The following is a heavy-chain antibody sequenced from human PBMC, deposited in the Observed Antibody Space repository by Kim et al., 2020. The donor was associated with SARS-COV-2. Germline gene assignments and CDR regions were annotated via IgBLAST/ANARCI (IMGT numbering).Heavy chain of an antibody. D-gene: IGHD2-2*01. CDR1: GFTFSSYA. CDR3: AKDLVVVPAAMDYYGMDV. Sequence: GGSLRLSCAASGFTFSSYAMSWVRQAPGKGLEWVSVISGSGSSTCYADSVKGRFTISRDNSKNTLYLQMNSLRAEDTAIYYCAKDLVVVPAAMDYYGMDVWGQGTTVTVSS. V-gene: IGHV3-23*01. J-gene: IGHJ6*02. CDR2: ISGSGSST.